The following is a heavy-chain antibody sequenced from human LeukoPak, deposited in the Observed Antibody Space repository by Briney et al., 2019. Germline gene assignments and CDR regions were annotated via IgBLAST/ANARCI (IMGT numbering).Heavy chain of an antibody. CDR1: GGSISSYY. V-gene: IGHV4-4*07. D-gene: IGHD4-17*01. CDR2: IYTSGST. J-gene: IGHJ6*04. CDR3: AGDRPPGAVTTAMDV. Sequence: SETLSLTCTVSGGSISSYYWSWIRQPAGKGLEWIGRIYTSGSTNYNPSLKSRVTMSVDTSKNQFSLKLSSVTAADTAVYYCAGDRPPGAVTTAMDVWGKGTTVTISS.